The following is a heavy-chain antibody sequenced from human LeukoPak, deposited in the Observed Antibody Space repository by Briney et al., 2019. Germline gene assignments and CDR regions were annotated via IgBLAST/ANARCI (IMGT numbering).Heavy chain of an antibody. J-gene: IGHJ4*02. V-gene: IGHV4-59*01. CDR2: IYYSGST. CDR1: GGSISSYY. CDR3: ARDCPSYYYDSSGCFDY. D-gene: IGHD3-22*01. Sequence: PSETLSLTCTVSGGSISSYYWSWLRQPPGKGLEWIGYIYYSGSTNYNPSLKSRVTISVDTSKNQFSLKLSSVTAADTAVYYCARDCPSYYYDSSGCFDYWGQGTLVTVSS.